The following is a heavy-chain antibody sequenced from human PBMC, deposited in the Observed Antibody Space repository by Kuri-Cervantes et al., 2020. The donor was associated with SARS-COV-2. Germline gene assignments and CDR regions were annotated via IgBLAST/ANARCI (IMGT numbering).Heavy chain of an antibody. Sequence: GSLRLSCTLSGGSISSYYWSWIRQPPGKGLEWIGYIYYSGSTNYNPSLKSRVTISVDTSKNQFSLKLSSVTAADTAVYYCARGSWNYPFDYWGQGTLVTVSS. CDR1: GGSISSYY. D-gene: IGHD1-7*01. J-gene: IGHJ4*02. V-gene: IGHV4-59*01. CDR3: ARGSWNYPFDY. CDR2: IYYSGST.